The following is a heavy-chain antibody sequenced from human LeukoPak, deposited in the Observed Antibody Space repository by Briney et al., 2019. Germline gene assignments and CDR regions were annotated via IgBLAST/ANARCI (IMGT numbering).Heavy chain of an antibody. D-gene: IGHD5-18*01. V-gene: IGHV4-61*02. J-gene: IGHJ6*03. CDR3: ARVGYSYGVTYYYYIDV. CDR2: IYTSGST. Sequence: SETLSLTCTVSGGSISSGSYYWSWIRQPAGKGLEWIGRIYTSGSTNYNPSLKSRVTISVDTSRNQFSLKLSSVTASDTAVYYCARVGYSYGVTYYYYIDVWGKGTTVTVSS. CDR1: GGSISSGSYY.